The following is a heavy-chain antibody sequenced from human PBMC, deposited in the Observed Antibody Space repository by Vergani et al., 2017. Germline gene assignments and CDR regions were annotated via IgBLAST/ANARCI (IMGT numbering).Heavy chain of an antibody. V-gene: IGHV3-23*01. CDR1: GFTFSSYA. Sequence: EVQLLESGGGLVQPGGSLRLSCAASGFTFSSYAMSWVRQAPGKGLEWVSAISGSGGSTYYADSVKGRFTISRDNSKNTLYLQMNSLRAEDTAVYYCAKALRITIFGVVSYYFDYWGQGTLVTVSS. CDR2: ISGSGGST. J-gene: IGHJ4*02. CDR3: AKALRITIFGVVSYYFDY. D-gene: IGHD3-3*01.